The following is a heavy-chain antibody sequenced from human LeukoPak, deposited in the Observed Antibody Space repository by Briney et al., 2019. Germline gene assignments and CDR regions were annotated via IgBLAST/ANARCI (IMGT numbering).Heavy chain of an antibody. V-gene: IGHV4-38-2*02. CDR2: IYHSGST. J-gene: IGHJ5*02. CDR3: ARGGNWFDP. CDR1: GYSISSGSY. Sequence: SETLSLTCTVSGYSISSGSYWGWIRQPPGKGLEWIGTIYHSGSTYYNPSLKSRVTISVDTSKNQFSLKLSSVTAADTAVYYCARGGNWFDPWGQGTLVTVSS.